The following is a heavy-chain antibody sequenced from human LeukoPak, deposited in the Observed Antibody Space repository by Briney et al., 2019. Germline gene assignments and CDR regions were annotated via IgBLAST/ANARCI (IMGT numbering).Heavy chain of an antibody. J-gene: IGHJ4*02. CDR3: ARVFGYGDFWSGYFYYFDY. CDR1: GFTFSSYG. D-gene: IGHD3-3*01. V-gene: IGHV3-48*01. CDR2: ISSSSSPI. Sequence: GGTLRLSCAASGFTFSSYGMSWLRQAPGKGLAWVSYISSSSSPIYYPDSVKGRFTISRDNAKNSLYLQMNSLRAEDTAVYYCARVFGYGDFWSGYFYYFDYWGQGTLVTVSS.